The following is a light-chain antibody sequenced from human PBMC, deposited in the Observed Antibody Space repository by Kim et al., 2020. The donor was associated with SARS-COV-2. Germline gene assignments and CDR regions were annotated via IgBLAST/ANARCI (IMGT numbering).Light chain of an antibody. J-gene: IGLJ3*02. CDR3: NSRDSSGNHWV. CDR2: GKN. Sequence: ALGKTVRITCQGDSLRSYYASWYQQKPGQAPVLVIYGKNNRPSGIPDRFSGSSSGNTASLTNTGAQAEDEADYYCNSRDSSGNHWVFGGGTKLTVL. CDR1: SLRSYY. V-gene: IGLV3-19*01.